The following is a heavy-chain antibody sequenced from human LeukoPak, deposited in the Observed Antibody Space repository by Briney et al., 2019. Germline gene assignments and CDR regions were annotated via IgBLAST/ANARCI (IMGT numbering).Heavy chain of an antibody. CDR2: ISSGGGTT. CDR3: AKDIVTIFGVAKPSEDAFDI. J-gene: IGHJ3*02. V-gene: IGHV3-48*04. D-gene: IGHD3-3*01. CDR1: GFTFSSYS. Sequence: PGGSLRLSCAASGFTFSSYSMNWVRQRPGKGPEWVSYISSGGGTTYYADSVKGRFTISRDNAKNSLFLEMNSLRVEDAAVYYCAKDIVTIFGVAKPSEDAFDIWGQGTMVTVSS.